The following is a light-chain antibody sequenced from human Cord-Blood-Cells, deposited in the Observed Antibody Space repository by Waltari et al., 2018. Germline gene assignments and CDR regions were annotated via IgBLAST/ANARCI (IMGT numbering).Light chain of an antibody. Sequence: EMVLTQSPATLSLSPGERATLSCRASQSVSSYLAWYQQKPGQAPRRLIYDASNRATGFPARFSGSGSGTDFTLTISSLEPEDFAVYYCQQRSNWPPFTFGPGTKVDIK. CDR1: QSVSSY. V-gene: IGKV3-11*01. CDR2: DAS. J-gene: IGKJ3*01. CDR3: QQRSNWPPFT.